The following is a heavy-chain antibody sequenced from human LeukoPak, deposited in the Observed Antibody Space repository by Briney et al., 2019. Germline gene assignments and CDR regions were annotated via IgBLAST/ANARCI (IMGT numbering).Heavy chain of an antibody. CDR1: GYTFTSYG. CDR3: ARDPPPDILTGYSPFDY. D-gene: IGHD3-9*01. V-gene: IGHV1-18*01. J-gene: IGHJ4*02. CDR2: ISAYNGNT. Sequence: ASVKVSCKASGYTFTSYGISWVRQAPGQGLEWMGWISAYNGNTNYAQKLQGRVTMTTDTSTSTAYMELRSLRSDDTAVYYCARDPPPDILTGYSPFDYWGQGTLVTVSS.